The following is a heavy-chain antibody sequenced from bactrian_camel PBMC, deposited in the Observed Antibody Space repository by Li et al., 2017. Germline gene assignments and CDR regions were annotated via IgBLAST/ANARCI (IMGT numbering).Heavy chain of an antibody. V-gene: IGHV3S63*01. Sequence: HVQLVESGGGSVKAGGSLTLTCVASGYTYNHYCMGWFRLAPGKEREGVAIIDTDGSTFYADSVAGRFTISQDNSKNTVYLQMNSLKPEDTAVYYCVRSFSTVVGGLDYWGQGTQVTVS. CDR2: IDTDGST. D-gene: IGHD6*01. CDR1: GYTYNHYC. CDR3: VRSFSTVVGGLDY. J-gene: IGHJ4*01.